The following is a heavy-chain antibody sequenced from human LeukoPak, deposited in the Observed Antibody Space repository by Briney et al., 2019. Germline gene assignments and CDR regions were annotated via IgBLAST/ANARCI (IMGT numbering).Heavy chain of an antibody. CDR3: ARPRDTAYDAFDM. V-gene: IGHV5-51*01. Sequence: GESLKISCKGSGYSFTTHWIGWVRQMPGEGLEWMGVIYPGGSDTRYSPSLQGQVTISVDKSFSTAYLQWSSLKASDTAMYFCARPRDTAYDAFDMWGQGTMVTVSS. CDR1: GYSFTTHW. J-gene: IGHJ3*02. D-gene: IGHD5-18*01. CDR2: IYPGGSDT.